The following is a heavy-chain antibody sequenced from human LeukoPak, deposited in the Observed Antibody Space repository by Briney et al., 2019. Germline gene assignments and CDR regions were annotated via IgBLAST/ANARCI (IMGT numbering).Heavy chain of an antibody. V-gene: IGHV3-23*01. J-gene: IGHJ4*02. CDR1: GFALSSFA. CDR3: AKGTAARRFAPFDY. CDR2: ITGSGDYT. Sequence: GSLRLFCAASGFALSSFAINRVRQAPGKGLEWGFAITGSGDYTYYADSVKGRFTISRDNSKNTLYLQINSLRPEDTAVYYCAKGTAARRFAPFDYWGQGTLVTVSS. D-gene: IGHD6-6*01.